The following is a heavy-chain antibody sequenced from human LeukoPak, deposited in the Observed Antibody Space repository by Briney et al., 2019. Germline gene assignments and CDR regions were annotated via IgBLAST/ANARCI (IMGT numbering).Heavy chain of an antibody. D-gene: IGHD4-17*01. CDR3: ARTMTTGTTHGELDF. V-gene: IGHV1-18*01. CDR2: ISTYTGNS. Sequence: GASVKVSCKASGYTFSNYVLTWVRQAPGQGLEWMGRISTYTGNSNYAQKFQDRVTMTTDTSTSTAYMEPRNLSSDDTAVYYCARTMTTGTTHGELDFWGQGTLVTVSS. CDR1: GYTFSNYV. J-gene: IGHJ4*02.